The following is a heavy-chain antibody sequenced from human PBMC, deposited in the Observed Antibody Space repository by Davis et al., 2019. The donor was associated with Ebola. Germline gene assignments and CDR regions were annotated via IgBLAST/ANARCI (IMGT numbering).Heavy chain of an antibody. CDR2: IRSNAYGGTT. Sequence: GESLKISCTASGFTFGDYAMSWVRQAPGKGLEWVGFIRSNAYGGTTEYAASVKGRFTISRDDSKSIAYLQMNSLKTEDTAVYYCTRGFLGYYYYGMDVWGQGTTVTVSS. CDR3: TRGFLGYYYYGMDV. J-gene: IGHJ6*02. CDR1: GFTFGDYA. V-gene: IGHV3-49*04. D-gene: IGHD3-3*01.